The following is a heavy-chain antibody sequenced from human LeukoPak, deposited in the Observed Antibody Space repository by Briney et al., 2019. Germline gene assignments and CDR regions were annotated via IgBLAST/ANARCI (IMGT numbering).Heavy chain of an antibody. CDR3: ARTGEWELPYDAFDI. J-gene: IGHJ3*02. D-gene: IGHD1-26*01. V-gene: IGHV3-30-3*01. CDR2: ISYDGSNK. Sequence: GGSLRLSCAASGFTFSSYAMHWVRQAPGKGLEWVAVISYDGSNKYYADSVKGRFTISRDNSKNTLYLQMNSLRAEDTAVYYCARTGEWELPYDAFDIWGQGTMVTVSS. CDR1: GFTFSSYA.